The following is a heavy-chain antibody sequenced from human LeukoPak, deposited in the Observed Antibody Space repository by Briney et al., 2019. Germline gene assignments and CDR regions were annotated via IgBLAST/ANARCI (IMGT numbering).Heavy chain of an antibody. CDR1: GYTFTSYD. V-gene: IGHV1-8*01. J-gene: IGHJ4*02. D-gene: IGHD2-15*01. Sequence: ASVKVSCKASGYTFTSYDINWVRQATGQGLEWMGWVNPNRGNTGYAQKFQGRVTMTRNTSISTAYMELSSLRSEDTAVYYCARGRRGSYYFDYWGQGTLVTVSS. CDR2: VNPNRGNT. CDR3: ARGRRGSYYFDY.